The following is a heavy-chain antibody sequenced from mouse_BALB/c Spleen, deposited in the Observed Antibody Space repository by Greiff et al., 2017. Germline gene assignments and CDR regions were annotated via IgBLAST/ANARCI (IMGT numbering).Heavy chain of an antibody. D-gene: IGHD2-14*01. J-gene: IGHJ3*01. CDR3: ARHRYDGTWFAY. CDR1: GFTFTDYY. CDR2: IRNKANGYTT. V-gene: IGHV7-3*02. Sequence: DVMLVESGGGLVQPGGSLRLSCATSGFTFTDYYMSWVRQPPGKALEWLGFIRNKANGYTTEYSASVKGRFTISRDNSQSILYLQMNTLRAEDSATYYCARHRYDGTWFAYWGQGTLVTVSA.